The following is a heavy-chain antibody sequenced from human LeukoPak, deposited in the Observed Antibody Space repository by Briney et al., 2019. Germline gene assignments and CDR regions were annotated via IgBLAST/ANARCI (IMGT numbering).Heavy chain of an antibody. CDR3: ARDGLYSRSYPSPGY. J-gene: IGHJ4*02. V-gene: IGHV1-18*01. Sequence: ASVKVSCKASGYTFTSYGISWVRQAPGQGLEWMGWISAYNGNTNYAQKLQGRVTMTTDTSTSTAYMELRSLRSDDTAVYYCARDGLYSRSYPSPGYWGQGTLVTVSS. CDR1: GYTFTSYG. D-gene: IGHD1-26*01. CDR2: ISAYNGNT.